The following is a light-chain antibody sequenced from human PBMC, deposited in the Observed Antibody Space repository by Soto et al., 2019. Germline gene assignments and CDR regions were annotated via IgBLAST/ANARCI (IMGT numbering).Light chain of an antibody. CDR1: QVVVTAY. CDR3: LLFRGSPT. J-gene: IGKJ3*01. Sequence: EIVLTQSPGTLSVSPGERATLSCRASQVVVTAYIHWYQHKPGQAPRLLISGASTRASGIPDRFSGSGVGADFTLTINRLEPEDCAVYYCLLFRGSPTFGPGARVHI. CDR2: GAS. V-gene: IGKV3-20*01.